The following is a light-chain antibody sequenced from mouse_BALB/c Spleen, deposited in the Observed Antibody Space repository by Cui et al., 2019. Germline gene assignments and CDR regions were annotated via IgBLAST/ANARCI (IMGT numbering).Light chain of an antibody. J-gene: IGKJ5*01. Sequence: QIVLTQSPAIMSASPRERVTMTCSASSSVSSSYLYWYQQKSGSSPTLWIYSISNLASGVPARFSGSASGTSYSLTINSMEAEDAATYYCQQWSSNPLTFGAGTKLELK. V-gene: IGKV4-79*01. CDR2: SIS. CDR3: QQWSSNPLT. CDR1: SSVSSSY.